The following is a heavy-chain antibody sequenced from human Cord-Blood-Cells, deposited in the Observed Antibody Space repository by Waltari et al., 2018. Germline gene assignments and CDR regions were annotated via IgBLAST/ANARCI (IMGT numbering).Heavy chain of an antibody. CDR1: GGSFSGYY. V-gene: IGHV4-34*01. CDR3: ARHALGGNCRGRSCYFDY. D-gene: IGHD2-15*01. Sequence: QVQLQQWGAGLLKPSETLSLTCAVYGGSFSGYYWSWIRQPPGKGLEWIGEINHSGSTNTNPSLKSRVTISVGTSKNQFALKLGSVTAADTAVYYWARHALGGNCRGRSCYFDYWGQGTLVTVSS. CDR2: INHSGST. J-gene: IGHJ4*02.